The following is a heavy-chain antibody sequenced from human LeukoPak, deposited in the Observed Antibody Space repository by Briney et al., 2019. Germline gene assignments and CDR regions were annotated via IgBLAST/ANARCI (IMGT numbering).Heavy chain of an antibody. CDR2: IYYSGTT. Sequence: SETLSLTCTVSGDSITSLTYYWGWIRQPPGKGLEWIASIYYSGTTYYSPSLKSRVTISVNRSDNQFSLRLSSVTAAGTAVYFCAGYSSGWSSGGGYWGQGTLVTVSS. J-gene: IGHJ4*02. CDR1: GDSITSLTYY. D-gene: IGHD6-19*01. CDR3: AGYSSGWSSGGGY. V-gene: IGHV4-39*01.